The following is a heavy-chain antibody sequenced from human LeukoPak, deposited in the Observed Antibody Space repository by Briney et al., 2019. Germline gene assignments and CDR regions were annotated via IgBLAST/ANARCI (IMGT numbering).Heavy chain of an antibody. Sequence: SETLSVTCTVSGGSISSYYWSWIRQPAGKGLKWIGRIYTSGSTNYNPSLKSRVTMSVDTSKNQFSLKLSSVTAADTAVYYCARDLDGYNGYYFDYWGQGTLVTVSS. D-gene: IGHD5-24*01. CDR2: IYTSGST. CDR3: ARDLDGYNGYYFDY. J-gene: IGHJ4*02. CDR1: GGSISSYY. V-gene: IGHV4-4*07.